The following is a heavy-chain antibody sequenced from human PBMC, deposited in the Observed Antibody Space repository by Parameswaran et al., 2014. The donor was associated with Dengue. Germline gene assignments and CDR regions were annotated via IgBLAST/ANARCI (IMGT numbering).Heavy chain of an antibody. V-gene: IGHV4-34*01. Sequence: RWIRQPPGKGLEWIGEINHSGSTNYNPSLKSRVTISVDTSKNQFSLKLSSVTAADTAVYYCARDAPLMTGLFDLWGRGTLVTVSS. CDR3: ARDAPLMTGLFDL. D-gene: IGHD2-8*01. CDR2: INHSGST. J-gene: IGHJ2*01.